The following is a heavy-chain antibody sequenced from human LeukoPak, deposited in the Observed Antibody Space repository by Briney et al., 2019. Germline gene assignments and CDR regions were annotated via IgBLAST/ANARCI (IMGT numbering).Heavy chain of an antibody. V-gene: IGHV4-39*07. J-gene: IGHJ4*02. CDR3: ARSSLDTLYSPNDY. CDR1: GGSISSSTYY. D-gene: IGHD2-15*01. Sequence: PSETLSLTCTVSGGSISSSTYYWGWIRQPPGKGLEWIGNIYYDGSTYYNPSVKSRVTISIDTSKNQFSLKLSSVTAADTAVYYCARSSLDTLYSPNDYWGQGTLVTVSS. CDR2: IYYDGST.